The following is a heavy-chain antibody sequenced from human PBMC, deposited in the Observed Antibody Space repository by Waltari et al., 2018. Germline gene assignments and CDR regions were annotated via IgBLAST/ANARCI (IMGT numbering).Heavy chain of an antibody. J-gene: IGHJ5*02. CDR2: INPYAGFT. Sequence: QVQLVQSGAEVKKPGASVKVSCKASGYRFTAYFLHWLRPAPGQGLEWIGWINPYAGFTAYAQKFRDRVTVTMDSSIGTAYMELSSLRSDDTAIYYCARSVSVTSFGCQFDPWGQGTLVTVSS. CDR3: ARSVSVTSFGCQFDP. D-gene: IGHD4-17*01. CDR1: GYRFTAYF. V-gene: IGHV1-2*02.